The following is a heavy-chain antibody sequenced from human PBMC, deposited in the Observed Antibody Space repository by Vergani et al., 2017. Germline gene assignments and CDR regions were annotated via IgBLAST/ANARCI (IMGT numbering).Heavy chain of an antibody. V-gene: IGHV3-11*01. CDR1: GFTFSDYY. CDR2: ISSSGSTI. CDR3: ARDTSTYNWGFQYWYFDL. Sequence: VQLVESGGGLVQPGGSLRLSCAASGFTFSDYYMSWIRQAPGKGLEWVSYISSSGSTIYYADSVKGRFTISRDNAKNSLYLQMNSLRAEDTAVYYCARDTSTYNWGFQYWYFDLWGRGTLVTVSS. J-gene: IGHJ2*01. D-gene: IGHD7-27*01.